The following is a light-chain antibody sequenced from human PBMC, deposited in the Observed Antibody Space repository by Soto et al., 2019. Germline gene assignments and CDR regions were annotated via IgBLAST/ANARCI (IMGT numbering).Light chain of an antibody. CDR3: CSYAGSYV. CDR1: SSDVGGYNY. J-gene: IGLJ1*01. V-gene: IGLV2-11*01. CDR2: DVS. Sequence: SALTQPRSVSGSPGQSVTISCTGTSSDVGGYNYVSWYQQPPGKAPKLMIYDVSKRPSGVPDRSSGSKSGNTASLTISGLQAEDEADYYCCSYAGSYVFGTGTKLTVL.